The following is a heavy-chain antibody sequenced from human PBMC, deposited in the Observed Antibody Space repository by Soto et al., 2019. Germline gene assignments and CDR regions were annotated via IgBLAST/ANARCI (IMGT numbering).Heavy chain of an antibody. D-gene: IGHD3-22*01. V-gene: IGHV1-18*01. J-gene: IGHJ3*02. CDR3: ARTPYYYDSSGYYSRLGGAFDI. Sequence: ASVKVSCKASGYTFTSYDINWVRQATGQGLEWMGWMNPNNGNTNYAQKLQGRVTMTTDTSTSTAYMELRSLRSDDTAVYYCARTPYYYDSSGYYSRLGGAFDIWGQGTMVTVSS. CDR1: GYTFTSYD. CDR2: MNPNNGNT.